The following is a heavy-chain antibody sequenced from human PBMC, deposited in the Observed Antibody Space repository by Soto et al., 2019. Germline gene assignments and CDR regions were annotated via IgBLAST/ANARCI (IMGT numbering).Heavy chain of an antibody. Sequence: GCLRLSVRVSDFPFSLSWIAWLRQAPGKGLEGVSAISGSGGSTYYADSVKGRFTISRDNSKNTLYRRMNSLRAEDTAVYYCAKVSDGGLRQANGMDAWAQGTTVT. CDR2: ISGSGGST. J-gene: IGHJ6*02. CDR3: AKVSDGGLRQANGMDA. CDR1: DFPFSLSW. D-gene: IGHD5-12*01. V-gene: IGHV3-23*01.